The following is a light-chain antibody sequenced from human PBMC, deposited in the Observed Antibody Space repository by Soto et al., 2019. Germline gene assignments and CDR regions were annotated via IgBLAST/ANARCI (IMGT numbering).Light chain of an antibody. V-gene: IGLV2-14*03. CDR1: DSDTGSYNY. CDR2: EVT. J-gene: IGLJ3*02. Sequence: QSVLAQPASVSGSPGQSITISCTGTDSDTGSYNYVSWYQQPPGKAPKLIIYEVTNRPSGVSDRFSGSKSANTASLTISGLQADDEADYYCSSYTSGSMLFGGGTKLTVL. CDR3: SSYTSGSML.